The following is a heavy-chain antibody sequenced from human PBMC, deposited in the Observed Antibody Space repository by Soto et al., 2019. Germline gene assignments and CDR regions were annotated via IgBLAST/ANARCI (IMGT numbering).Heavy chain of an antibody. J-gene: IGHJ3*02. Sequence: SETLSLTCSVSGGSITSHYWTWVRQPPGKGLEWIGYMYYSGRTNYNPSLKSRVTISVDTSKNQFSLKLSSVTAADTAVYYCARRYSSAFDIWGQGTMVTVSS. CDR1: GGSITSHY. V-gene: IGHV4-59*08. CDR2: MYYSGRT. D-gene: IGHD6-13*01. CDR3: ARRYSSAFDI.